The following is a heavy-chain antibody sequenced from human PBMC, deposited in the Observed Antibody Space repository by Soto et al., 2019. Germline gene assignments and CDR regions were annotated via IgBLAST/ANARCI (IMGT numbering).Heavy chain of an antibody. Sequence: QVQLQESGPGLVKPSETLSLTCTVSGGSISTYYWNWIRQPPGKGLESIGYIYYSGSANYSPSLKRRVTISVDTSTNEFSLKLSSVTAADTAIDYGARYDRKHTKSPAPDHWGQGTLVTVSS. J-gene: IGHJ4*02. CDR3: ARYDRKHTKSPAPDH. V-gene: IGHV4-59*01. CDR1: GGSISTYY. CDR2: IYYSGSA. D-gene: IGHD3-22*01.